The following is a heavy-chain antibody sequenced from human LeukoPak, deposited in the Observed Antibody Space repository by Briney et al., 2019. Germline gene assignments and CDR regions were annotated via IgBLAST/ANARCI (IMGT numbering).Heavy chain of an antibody. J-gene: IGHJ4*02. CDR3: ARDRTMVRGSFDY. D-gene: IGHD3-10*01. CDR2: INTNTGNP. V-gene: IGHV7-4-1*02. CDR1: GGTFSTYA. Sequence: ASVKVSCKASGGTFSTYAINWVRQAPGQGLEWMGWINTNTGNPTYAQGFTGRFVFSLDTSVSTAYLQISSLKAEDTAVYYCARDRTMVRGSFDYWGQGTLVTVSS.